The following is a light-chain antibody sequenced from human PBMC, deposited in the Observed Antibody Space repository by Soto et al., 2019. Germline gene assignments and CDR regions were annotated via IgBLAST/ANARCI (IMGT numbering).Light chain of an antibody. CDR2: EVS. CDR1: SSDVGGYNY. CDR3: CSYASNPYV. Sequence: QSALTQPASVSGSPGQSITISCTGTSSDVGGYNYVSWYQQHPGKAPKLMIYEVSNRPSGVSNRFSGSKSGNTASLTISGLQAEDEADYYCCSYASNPYVFGTGTKLTVL. J-gene: IGLJ1*01. V-gene: IGLV2-14*01.